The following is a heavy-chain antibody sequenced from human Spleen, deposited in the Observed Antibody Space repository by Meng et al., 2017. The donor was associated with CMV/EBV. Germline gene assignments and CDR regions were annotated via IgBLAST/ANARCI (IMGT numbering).Heavy chain of an antibody. D-gene: IGHD2-21*02. V-gene: IGHV3-48*04. Sequence: GGSLRLSCAASGFTFSSYSMNWVRQAPGKGLEWISYIISSSTTKYYADSVKGRFTIPRDNAKNSLILQMNSLRAEDTAVYYCATGRTACYSLCFDSWGHGTLVTVSS. CDR3: ATGRTACYSLCFDS. J-gene: IGHJ5*01. CDR2: IISSSTTK. CDR1: GFTFSSYS.